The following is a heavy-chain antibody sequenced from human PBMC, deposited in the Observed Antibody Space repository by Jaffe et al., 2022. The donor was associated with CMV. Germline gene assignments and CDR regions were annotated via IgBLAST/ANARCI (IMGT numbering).Heavy chain of an antibody. V-gene: IGHV5-51*01. CDR1: GYSFTTHW. Sequence: EVQLVQSGAEVKKPGESVKISCKGSGYSFTTHWIGWVRQMPGGGLEWIGIIYPADSDTRYSPSFQGQVTISADKSISTAYLQWNGLKASDTAIYFCVRHRFGIAPYDTNWFDPWGQGTLVTVSS. J-gene: IGHJ5*02. D-gene: IGHD3-3*01. CDR2: IYPADSDT. CDR3: VRHRFGIAPYDTNWFDP.